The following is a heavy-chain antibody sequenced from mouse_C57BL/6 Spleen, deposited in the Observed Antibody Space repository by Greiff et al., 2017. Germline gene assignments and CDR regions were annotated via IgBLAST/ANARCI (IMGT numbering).Heavy chain of an antibody. J-gene: IGHJ2*01. CDR2: IAPDERYT. D-gene: IGHD2-1*01. V-gene: IGHV1-59*01. Sequence: QVQLQQPGAELVRPGPSVKLSCKASGYTFNSYWMHWVKQRPGQGREWIGVIAPDERYTNYNQKFKGKATLTVDTSSSTAYMQLSRLTSEDSAVYYCAREDLLVYYWCQGTTLTFSS. CDR3: AREDLLVYY. CDR1: GYTFNSYW.